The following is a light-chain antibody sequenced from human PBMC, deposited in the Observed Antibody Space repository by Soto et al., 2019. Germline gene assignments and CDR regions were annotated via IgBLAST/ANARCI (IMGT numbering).Light chain of an antibody. Sequence: QSALTQPASVSGSPGQSITISCTETGSDVGSYDSVSWYQQHPGKAPKLMIYDVNHRPSGVSNRFSGSKSGNTASLTVSGLQAEDEDDYSCSSHTNSNPRLVFGGGTKLTVL. CDR1: GSDVGSYDS. V-gene: IGLV2-14*03. J-gene: IGLJ3*02. CDR2: DVN. CDR3: SSHTNSNPRLV.